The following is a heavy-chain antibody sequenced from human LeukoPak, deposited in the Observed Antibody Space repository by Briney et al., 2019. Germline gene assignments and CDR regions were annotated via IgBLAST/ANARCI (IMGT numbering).Heavy chain of an antibody. CDR3: ATAEDDIVVVVAATSPLGY. Sequence: VASVKVSCKASGGTLSSYAISWVRQAPGQGLEWMGRIIPILGIANYAQKFQGRVTITADKSTSTAYMELSSLRSEDTAVYYCATAEDDIVVVVAATSPLGYWGQGTLVTVSS. V-gene: IGHV1-69*04. CDR1: GGTLSSYA. J-gene: IGHJ4*02. D-gene: IGHD2-15*01. CDR2: IIPILGIA.